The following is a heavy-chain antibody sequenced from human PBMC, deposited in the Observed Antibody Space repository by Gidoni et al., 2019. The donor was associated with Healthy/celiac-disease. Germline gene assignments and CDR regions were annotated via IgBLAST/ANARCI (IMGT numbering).Heavy chain of an antibody. J-gene: IGHJ5*02. D-gene: IGHD6-13*01. V-gene: IGHV3-21*01. CDR2: ISSSSSYI. CDR3: AREQAAAGTGWFDP. CDR1: GSPFRSYS. Sequence: EVQLVEPGGGLVKPGGSLRLFFAASGSPFRSYSMNWVRQAPGKGLEWVSSISSSSSYIYYADSVKGRFTISRDNAQNSLYLQMNSLRAEDRAVYYCAREQAAAGTGWFDPWGQGTLVTVSS.